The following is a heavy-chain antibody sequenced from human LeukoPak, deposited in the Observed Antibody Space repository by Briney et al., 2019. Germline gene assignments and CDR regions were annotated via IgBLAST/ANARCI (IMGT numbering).Heavy chain of an antibody. CDR1: GYTFTGYY. D-gene: IGHD5-12*01. CDR3: ARPGSGYDGSSHY. V-gene: IGHV1-2*02. J-gene: IGHJ4*02. Sequence: ASVKVSCKASGYTFTGYYMHWVRQAPGQGLEWMGWINPNSGGTNYAQKFQGRVTMTRDTSISTAYMELTRLRSDDTAVYYCARPGSGYDGSSHYWGQGTLVTVSS. CDR2: INPNSGGT.